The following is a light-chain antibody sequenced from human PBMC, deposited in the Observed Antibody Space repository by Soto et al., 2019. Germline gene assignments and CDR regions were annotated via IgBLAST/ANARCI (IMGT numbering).Light chain of an antibody. CDR2: EVI. J-gene: IGLJ2*01. CDR1: SSDVGGYSY. V-gene: IGLV2-14*01. CDR3: SSYTSSTAVL. Sequence: QSVLTQPASVSGSPAQSVTISCTGTSSDVGGYSYVSWYQQHPGKAPKLLIYEVINRPSGISNRFAAYESGNTASLTISGLQTEDEAHYYCSSYTSSTAVLFGGGTQL.